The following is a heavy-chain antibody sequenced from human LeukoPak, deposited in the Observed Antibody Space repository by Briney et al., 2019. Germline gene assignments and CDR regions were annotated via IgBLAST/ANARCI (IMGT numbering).Heavy chain of an antibody. J-gene: IGHJ3*02. Sequence: GGSLRLSCAASGFTFSDYYMSWIRQAPGKGLEGVSYISSSGSTIYYADSVKGRFTISRDNAKNSLYLKMNSLRAEDTAVYYCARCDSSGYCDAFDIWGQGTMVTVSS. CDR1: GFTFSDYY. V-gene: IGHV3-11*01. D-gene: IGHD3-22*01. CDR2: ISSSGSTI. CDR3: ARCDSSGYCDAFDI.